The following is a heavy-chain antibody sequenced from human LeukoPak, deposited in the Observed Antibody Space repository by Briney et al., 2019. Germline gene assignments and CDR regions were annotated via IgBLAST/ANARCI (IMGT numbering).Heavy chain of an antibody. CDR3: ARDAGSLEGYCSGGSCYSGKAGTRYGMDV. D-gene: IGHD2-15*01. CDR2: ISSSSSTI. Sequence: GGSLRLSCAASGFTFSSYSMNWVRQAPGKGLEWVSYISSSSSTIYYADSVKGRFTISRDNAKNSLYLQMNSLRAEDTAAYYCARDAGSLEGYCSGGSCYSGKAGTRYGMDVWGQGTTVTVSS. V-gene: IGHV3-48*04. J-gene: IGHJ6*02. CDR1: GFTFSSYS.